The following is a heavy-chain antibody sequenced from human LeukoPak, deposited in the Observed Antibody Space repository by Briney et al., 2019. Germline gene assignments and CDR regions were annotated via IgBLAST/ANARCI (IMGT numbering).Heavy chain of an antibody. D-gene: IGHD3-22*01. CDR2: ISGSGGST. CDR1: GFTFSSYA. CDR3: AKDPRIYDSSDTGHY. J-gene: IGHJ4*02. Sequence: PGGSLRLSCAASGFTFSSYAMSWVRQAPGKGLEWVSAISGSGGSTYYADSVKGRFTISRDNSKNTLYLQMNSLRAEDTAVYYCAKDPRIYDSSDTGHYWGQGTLVTVSS. V-gene: IGHV3-23*01.